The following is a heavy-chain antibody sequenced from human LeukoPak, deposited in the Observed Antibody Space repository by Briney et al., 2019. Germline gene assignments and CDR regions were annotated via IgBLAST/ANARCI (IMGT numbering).Heavy chain of an antibody. CDR3: TRHGNYGDYVRASY. CDR2: IRSKANSYAT. J-gene: IGHJ4*02. V-gene: IGHV3-73*01. D-gene: IGHD4-17*01. Sequence: GGSLRLSCAASGFTFSGSAMHWVRQASGKGLEWVGRIRSKANSYATAYAASVKGRLTISRDDSKNTAYLQMNSLKTEDTAVYYCTRHGNYGDYVRASYWGQGTLVTVSS. CDR1: GFTFSGSA.